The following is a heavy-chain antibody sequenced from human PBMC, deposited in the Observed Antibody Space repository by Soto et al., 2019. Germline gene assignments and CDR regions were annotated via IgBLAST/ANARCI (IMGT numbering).Heavy chain of an antibody. D-gene: IGHD2-15*01. V-gene: IGHV3-64D*08. CDR1: GFTFSSYA. CDR2: ISSNGGST. Sequence: GGSLRLSCSASGFTFSSYAMHWVRQAPGKGLEYVSAISSNGGSTYYADSVKGRFTISRDNSKNTLYLQMSSLRAEDTAVYYCVKADIVVVVAATPVAFDIWGQGTMVTVSS. J-gene: IGHJ3*02. CDR3: VKADIVVVVAATPVAFDI.